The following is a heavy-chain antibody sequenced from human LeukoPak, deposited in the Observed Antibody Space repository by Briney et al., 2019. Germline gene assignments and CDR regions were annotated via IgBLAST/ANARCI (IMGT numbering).Heavy chain of an antibody. CDR1: GYXXTXXY. V-gene: IGHV1-46*01. Sequence: VSCXXXGYXXTXXYMHWVRQAPGXGLEWMGIINPSGGSTSYAQKFQVRVTMTRDTSTSTVYMELSSLRSEDTAVYYCARDLKGIDYWGQGTLVTVSS. CDR2: INPSGGST. D-gene: IGHD3-10*01. J-gene: IGHJ4*02. CDR3: ARDLKGIDY.